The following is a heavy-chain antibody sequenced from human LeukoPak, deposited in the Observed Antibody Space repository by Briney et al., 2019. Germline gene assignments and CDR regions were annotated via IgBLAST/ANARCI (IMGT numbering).Heavy chain of an antibody. CDR1: GGTFSSYA. CDR3: ARGYCSSTSCYTIPHYYYYYYMDV. CDR2: IIPIFGTA. J-gene: IGHJ6*03. D-gene: IGHD2-2*02. Sequence: SVKVSCKASGGTFSSYAISWVRQAPGQGLEWMGGIIPIFGTANYAQKSQGRVTITADESTSTAYMELSSLRSEDSAVYYCARGYCSSTSCYTIPHYYYYYYMDVWGKGTTVTVSS. V-gene: IGHV1-69*13.